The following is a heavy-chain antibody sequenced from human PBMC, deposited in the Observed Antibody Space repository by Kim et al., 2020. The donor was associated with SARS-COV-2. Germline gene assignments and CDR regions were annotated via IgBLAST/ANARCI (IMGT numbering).Heavy chain of an antibody. CDR2: ISSHGEKT. V-gene: IGHV3-64D*06. CDR3: VRDLQPNNWIGYYFDL. Sequence: GGSLRLSCSGSGFTFSDYSLYWVRQAPGKGLEYISGISSHGEKTNYADSVRGRFFVSRDNIWNTLYLQMSGLRLEDRAVYHCVRDLQPNNWIGYYFDLWGQGTPVTVSS. J-gene: IGHJ4*02. D-gene: IGHD2-2*01. CDR1: GFTFSDYS.